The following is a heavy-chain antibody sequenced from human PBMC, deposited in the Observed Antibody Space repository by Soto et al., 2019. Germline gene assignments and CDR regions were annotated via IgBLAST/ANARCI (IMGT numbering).Heavy chain of an antibody. CDR1: GYAFTSYG. D-gene: IGHD3-10*01. J-gene: IGHJ4*02. CDR2: ISAYNGNT. V-gene: IGHV1-18*01. CDR3: ARDKGDGSGSYYGY. Sequence: QVQLVQSGAEVKKPGASVKVSCKASGYAFTSYGINWVRQAPRQGLEWMGWISAYNGNTNYAQKLQGRVTMTTDTSSSTAYMELRSLRSDDTAVYYCARDKGDGSGSYYGYWGQGTLVTVSS.